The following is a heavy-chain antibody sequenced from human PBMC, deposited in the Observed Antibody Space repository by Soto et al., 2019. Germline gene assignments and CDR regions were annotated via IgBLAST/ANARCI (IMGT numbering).Heavy chain of an antibody. CDR3: AREAYSSGWYPGYFDL. CDR1: GFTFSSYG. V-gene: IGHV3-33*01. Sequence: QVQLVESGGSVVQPGRSLRLSCAASGFTFSSYGMHWVRQAPGKGLEWVAVIWYDGSNKYYADSVKGRFTISRDNSKNTLYLQMNSLRAEDTAVYYCAREAYSSGWYPGYFDLWGRGTLVTVSS. D-gene: IGHD6-19*01. J-gene: IGHJ2*01. CDR2: IWYDGSNK.